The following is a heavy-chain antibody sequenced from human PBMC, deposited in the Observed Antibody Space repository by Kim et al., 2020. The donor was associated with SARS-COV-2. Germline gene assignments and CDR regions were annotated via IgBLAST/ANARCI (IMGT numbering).Heavy chain of an antibody. D-gene: IGHD3-10*01. CDR3: ARPERDYYGSGSGWFDP. CDR2: ISAYNGNT. CDR1: GYTFTSYG. J-gene: IGHJ5*02. V-gene: IGHV1-18*04. Sequence: ASVKVSCKASGYTFTSYGISWVRQAPGQGLEWMGWISAYNGNTNYAQKLQGRVTMTTDTSTSTAYMELRSLRSDDTAVYYCARPERDYYGSGSGWFDPWGQGTLVTVSS.